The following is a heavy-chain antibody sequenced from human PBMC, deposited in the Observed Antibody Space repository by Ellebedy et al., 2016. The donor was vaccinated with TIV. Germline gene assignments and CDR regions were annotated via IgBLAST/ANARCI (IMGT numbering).Heavy chain of an antibody. CDR3: ASSPYGDYGIGY. CDR1: GGSISSYY. V-gene: IGHV4-59*01. Sequence: SETLSLTXTVSGGSISSYYWSWIRQPPGQGLEWIGYIYNSGSTNYNPSLKSRVTISVDTSKNQFSLKLTSVTAADTAVYYCASSPYGDYGIGYWGQGTLVTVSS. J-gene: IGHJ4*02. CDR2: IYNSGST. D-gene: IGHD4-17*01.